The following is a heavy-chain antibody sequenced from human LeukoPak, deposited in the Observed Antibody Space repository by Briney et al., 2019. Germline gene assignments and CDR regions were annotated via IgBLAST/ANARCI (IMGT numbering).Heavy chain of an antibody. CDR2: IYHSGST. J-gene: IGHJ4*02. CDR3: ARAGYYGSGSYHFDY. V-gene: IGHV4-30-2*01. Sequence: PSETLSLTCAVSGGSISSGGYSWSWIRQPPGKGLEWIGYIYHSGSTYYNPSLKSRVTISVDRSKNQFSLKLSSVTAADTAVYYCARAGYYGSGSYHFDYWGQGTLVTVSS. CDR1: GGSISSGGYS. D-gene: IGHD3-10*01.